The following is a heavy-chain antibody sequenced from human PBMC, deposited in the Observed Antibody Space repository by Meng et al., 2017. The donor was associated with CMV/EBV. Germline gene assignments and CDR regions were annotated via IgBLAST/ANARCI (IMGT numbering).Heavy chain of an antibody. CDR1: GFTFDAYA. CDR2: ISWNSVSI. Sequence: GGPLRHSGAAPGFTFDAYAMHWVRQAPGKGLEGVSGISWNSVSIGYADSVKGRFTISRDNAKNSLYLQMNSLRAEDTALYYCAKGTGGNQHGGMDVWGQGTTVTVSS. V-gene: IGHV3-9*01. J-gene: IGHJ6*02. CDR3: AKGTGGNQHGGMDV. D-gene: IGHD1-14*01.